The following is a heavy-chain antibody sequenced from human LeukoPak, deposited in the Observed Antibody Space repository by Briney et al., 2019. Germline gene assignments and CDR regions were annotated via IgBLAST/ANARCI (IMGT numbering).Heavy chain of an antibody. Sequence: GGSLRLSCAASGFTFDDYAMHWLRQAPGKGLEWVSLISGDGGSTYYADSVKGRFTISRDNSKNSLYLQMNSLRTEDTALYYCAIPDYGDSTGMGYWGQGTLVTVSS. D-gene: IGHD4-17*01. CDR2: ISGDGGST. CDR1: GFTFDDYA. CDR3: AIPDYGDSTGMGY. V-gene: IGHV3-43*02. J-gene: IGHJ4*02.